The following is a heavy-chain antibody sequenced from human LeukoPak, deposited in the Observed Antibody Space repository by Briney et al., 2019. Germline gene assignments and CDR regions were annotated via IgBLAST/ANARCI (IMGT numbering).Heavy chain of an antibody. CDR2: IYYSGST. CDR1: GGSISSGGYY. J-gene: IGHJ6*02. CDR3: ARARGCSSTSCYVPYYYGMDV. Sequence: PSQTLFLTCTVSGGSISSGGYYWSWIRQHPGKGLEWIGYIYYSGSTYYNPSLKSRVTISVDTSKNQFSLKLSSVTAADTAVYYCARARGCSSTSCYVPYYYGMDVWGQGTTVTVSS. V-gene: IGHV4-31*03. D-gene: IGHD2-2*01.